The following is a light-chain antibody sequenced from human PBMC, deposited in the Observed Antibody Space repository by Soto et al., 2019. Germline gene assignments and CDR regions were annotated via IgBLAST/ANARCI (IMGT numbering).Light chain of an antibody. CDR3: QQSYSTPWT. J-gene: IGKJ1*01. V-gene: IGKV1-39*01. Sequence: DIQMTQSPSSLSASVGDRVTITCRARQSSSSYLNWYQQKPGKAPKLLIYAASSLQSGVPSRFSGSGSGTDFALTISSLQPEDCATYYCQQSYSTPWTFGQGTKVELK. CDR1: QSSSSY. CDR2: AAS.